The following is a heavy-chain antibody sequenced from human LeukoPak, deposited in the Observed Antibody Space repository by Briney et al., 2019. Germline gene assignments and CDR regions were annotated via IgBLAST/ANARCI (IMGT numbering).Heavy chain of an antibody. CDR3: ARLFPSWGSWIDP. CDR2: IYYSGST. CDR1: GGSISSSSYY. D-gene: IGHD7-27*01. J-gene: IGHJ5*02. Sequence: SETLSLTCTVSGGSISSSSYYWGWIRQPPGQGLEWIGSIYYSGSTYYNPSLKSRVTISVDTSKNQFSLKLSSVTAADTAVYYCARLFPSWGSWIDPWGQGTLVTVSS. V-gene: IGHV4-39*01.